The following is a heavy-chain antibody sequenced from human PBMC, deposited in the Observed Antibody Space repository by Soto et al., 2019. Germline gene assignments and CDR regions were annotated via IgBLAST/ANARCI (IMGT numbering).Heavy chain of an antibody. CDR3: ASWLKEGGIGGNYYYGMDV. CDR1: GGTFSNYA. J-gene: IGHJ6*02. Sequence: QVQLVQSAAEVKKPGSSVKVSGKASGGTFSNYAFSWVRQAPGQGLEWLGGIMPIFGRADYAQKFRGRVTITADESTSTAHMELSSLRSEDTAVYYCASWLKEGGIGGNYYYGMDVWGQGTTVTVSS. CDR2: IMPIFGRA. V-gene: IGHV1-69*12. D-gene: IGHD2-15*01.